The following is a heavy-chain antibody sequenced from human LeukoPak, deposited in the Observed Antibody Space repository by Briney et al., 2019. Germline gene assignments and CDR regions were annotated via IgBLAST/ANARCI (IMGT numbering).Heavy chain of an antibody. CDR1: GGSFSGYY. Sequence: SETLSPTCAVYGGSFSGYYWSWIRQPPGKGLEWIGEINHSGSTNYNPSLKSRVTISVDTSKNQFSLKLSSVTAADTAVYYCARVLGPDCSSTSCYTDWFDPWGQGTLVTVSS. D-gene: IGHD2-2*02. V-gene: IGHV4-34*01. J-gene: IGHJ5*02. CDR2: INHSGST. CDR3: ARVLGPDCSSTSCYTDWFDP.